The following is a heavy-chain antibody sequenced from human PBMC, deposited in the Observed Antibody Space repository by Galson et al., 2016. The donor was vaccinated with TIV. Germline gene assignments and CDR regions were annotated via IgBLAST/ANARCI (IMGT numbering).Heavy chain of an antibody. V-gene: IGHV4-61*09. CDR1: DDSFSTNSYY. D-gene: IGHD6-13*01. CDR3: ARGLTSSSWSRCYLDN. Sequence: TLSLTCTVSDDSFSTNSYYWTWIRQPAGKGLEWIGYISTTGTTNYNPSLKSRVAISLDTSKSQFSLKLSSVTAADTALYFCARGLTSSSWSRCYLDNWGQGKLVTVSS. CDR2: ISTTGTT. J-gene: IGHJ4*02.